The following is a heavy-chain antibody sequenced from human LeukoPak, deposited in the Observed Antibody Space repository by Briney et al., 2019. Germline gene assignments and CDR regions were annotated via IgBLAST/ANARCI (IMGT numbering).Heavy chain of an antibody. V-gene: IGHV3-30-3*01. CDR2: ISYDGSNK. J-gene: IGHJ4*02. D-gene: IGHD1-26*01. Sequence: GGSLRLSCAASGFTFSSYAMHWVRQAPGKGLEWVAVISYDGSNKYYADSVKGRFTIPRDNSKNTLYLQMNSLRAEDTAVYYCARDPGGSSVFYWGQGTLVTVSS. CDR1: GFTFSSYA. CDR3: ARDPGGSSVFY.